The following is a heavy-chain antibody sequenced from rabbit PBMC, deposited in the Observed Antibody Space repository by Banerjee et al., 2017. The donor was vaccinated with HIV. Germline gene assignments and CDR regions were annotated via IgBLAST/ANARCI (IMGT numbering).Heavy chain of an antibody. D-gene: IGHD6-1*01. CDR3: ARDLVSDTGYTYGGLGL. CDR2: ISTFGSA. V-gene: IGHV1S29*01. J-gene: IGHJ4*01. Sequence: QQQLKETGGGLVQPGGSLTLSCKASGFSLSSNELNWVRQAPGKGLEYIGWISTFGSAYYASWVNGRFSISRENTQNTVSLQMNSLTAADTATYFCARDLVSDTGYTYGGLGLWGPGTLVTVS. CDR1: GFSLSSNE.